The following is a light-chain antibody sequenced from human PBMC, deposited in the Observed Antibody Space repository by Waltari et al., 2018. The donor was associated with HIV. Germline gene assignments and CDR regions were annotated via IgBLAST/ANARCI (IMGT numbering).Light chain of an antibody. CDR2: EVN. CDR1: RSDLGSYNL. Sequence: QSALTQPASVSGSPGQSITISCTGSRSDLGSYNLVSWYQQNSGKVPKILIYEVNKRPSWISDRFSGSISGNTASLTISGLQAEDEANYYCSSYAGDTTLLFGGGTKVTVL. V-gene: IGLV2-23*02. CDR3: SSYAGDTTLL. J-gene: IGLJ2*01.